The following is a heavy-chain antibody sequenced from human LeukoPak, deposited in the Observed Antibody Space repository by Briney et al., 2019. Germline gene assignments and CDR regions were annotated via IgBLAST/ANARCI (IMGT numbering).Heavy chain of an antibody. J-gene: IGHJ4*02. CDR1: GFTVSSNY. Sequence: GGSLGLSCAASGFTVSSNYMNWVRQAPGKGLEWVSVIYSGGSTYYAESVKGRFTISRDNSKNTLYLQMNSLRAEDTAVYYCARDRSSGWYYFDYWGLGTLVTVSS. D-gene: IGHD6-19*01. V-gene: IGHV3-66*01. CDR3: ARDRSSGWYYFDY. CDR2: IYSGGST.